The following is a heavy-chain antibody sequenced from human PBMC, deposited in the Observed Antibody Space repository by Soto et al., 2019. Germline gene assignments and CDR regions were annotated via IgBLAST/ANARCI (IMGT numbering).Heavy chain of an antibody. V-gene: IGHV3-23*01. D-gene: IGHD3-10*01. CDR2: ISGSGGST. J-gene: IGHJ5*02. CDR3: AKDQFGVTMVRGVIPNWFDP. CDR1: GFTFSSYA. Sequence: EVQLLESGGGLVQPGGSLRLSCAASGFTFSSYAMSWVRQAPGKGLEWVSAISGSGGSTYYADSVKGRFTISRDNSKNTLYLQMNSLRAEDTAVYYCAKDQFGVTMVRGVIPNWFDPWGQGTLVTVSS.